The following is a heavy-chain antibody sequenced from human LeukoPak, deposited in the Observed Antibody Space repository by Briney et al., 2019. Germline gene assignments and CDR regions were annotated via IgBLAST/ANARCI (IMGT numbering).Heavy chain of an antibody. J-gene: IGHJ4*02. CDR1: GFIFSDHG. CDR3: ARGEWDLRD. CDR2: INWNGGST. D-gene: IGHD1-26*01. V-gene: IGHV3-20*04. Sequence: GGSLRLSCAASGFIFSDHGMTWVRQVPGKGLEWVSGINWNGGSTGYVDSVKGRFTISRDNAKSVLFLHMNNLRAEDTAFYYCARGEWDLRDWGQGTLVIVSS.